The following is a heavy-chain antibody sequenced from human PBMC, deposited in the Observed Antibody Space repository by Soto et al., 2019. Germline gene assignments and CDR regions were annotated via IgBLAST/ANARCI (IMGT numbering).Heavy chain of an antibody. CDR3: ARGPTGWYGYDY. CDR2: ISADGSKK. D-gene: IGHD6-19*01. J-gene: IGHJ4*02. V-gene: IGHV3-30*03. CDR1: GFTFSNYG. Sequence: QVQMVESGGGVVQPGRSLRLSCAASGFTFSNYGMHWVRQAPGKGPEWVAVISADGSKKDYADNVKGRFTIARDNAENTLYLQMDSLTAEDTAVYYCARGPTGWYGYDYWGQGTLLTVSS.